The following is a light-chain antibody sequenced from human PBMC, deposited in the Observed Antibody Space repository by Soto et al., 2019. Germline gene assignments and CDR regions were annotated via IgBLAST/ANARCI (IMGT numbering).Light chain of an antibody. J-gene: IGKJ4*01. CDR3: MQARRLLS. V-gene: IGKV2-24*01. Sequence: EIVMTQTPLSSPVTLGQPTSISCRSSQSLVHSDGNTYLSWPQQRPGQPPRVLIYKVSNRFSGVPDRFTGSGAGTEFTLRISRVEAEDVGIYYCMQARRLLSFGGGTKVDIK. CDR2: KVS. CDR1: QSLVHSDGNTY.